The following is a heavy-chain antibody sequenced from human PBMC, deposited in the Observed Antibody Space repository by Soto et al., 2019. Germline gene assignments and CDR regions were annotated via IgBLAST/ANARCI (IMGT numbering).Heavy chain of an antibody. CDR3: ARKLELRGSYYYYDMDV. CDR2: INPNSGGT. Sequence: ASVKVSCKASGYTFTDYYMHWVRQAPGQGLEWMGWINPNSGGTNYAQKFQGRVTMTRDTSISTAYMELSRLRSDDTAVYYCARKLELRGSYYYYDMDVWGQGTTVTVSS. D-gene: IGHD1-7*01. CDR1: GYTFTDYY. V-gene: IGHV1-2*02. J-gene: IGHJ6*02.